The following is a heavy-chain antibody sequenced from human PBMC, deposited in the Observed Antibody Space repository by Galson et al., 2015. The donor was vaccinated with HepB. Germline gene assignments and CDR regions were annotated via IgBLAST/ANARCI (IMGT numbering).Heavy chain of an antibody. CDR1: GFTFGDYG. CDR3: GRVAKDIVVVVDNRDKGDYPGLFDF. V-gene: IGHV3-49*03. D-gene: IGHD2-15*01. J-gene: IGHJ4*02. CDR2: TRDKTFRGTT. Sequence: SLRLSCATSGFTFGDYGISWFRQAPGKGLEWVGFTRDKTFRGTTEYAAFVKGRFTISRDESKSIAYLQMNSLKAEDTAVYYCGRVAKDIVVVVDNRDKGDYPGLFDFWGQGTLVVVSS.